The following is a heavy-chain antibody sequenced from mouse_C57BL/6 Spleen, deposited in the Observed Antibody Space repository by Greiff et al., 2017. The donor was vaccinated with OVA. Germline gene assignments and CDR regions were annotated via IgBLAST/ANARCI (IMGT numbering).Heavy chain of an antibody. D-gene: IGHD2-5*01. CDR3: ARRDSNYLSWFAY. V-gene: IGHV1-9*01. CDR1: GYTFTGYW. CDR2: ILPGSGST. J-gene: IGHJ3*01. Sequence: QVQLKQSGAELMKPGASVKLSCKATGYTFTGYWIEWVKQRPGHGLEWIGEILPGSGSTNYNEKFKGKATFTADTSSNTAYMQLSSLTTEDSAIYYCARRDSNYLSWFAYWGQGTLVTVSA.